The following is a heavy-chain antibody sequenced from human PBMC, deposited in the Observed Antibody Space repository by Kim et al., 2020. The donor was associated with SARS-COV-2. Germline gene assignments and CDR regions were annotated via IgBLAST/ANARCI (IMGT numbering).Heavy chain of an antibody. Sequence: GESLKISCKGSGYSFTSYWIGWVRQMPGKGLEWMGIIYPGDSDTRYSPSFQGQVTISADKSISTAYLQWSSLKASDTAMYYCARLWPGARGYFDWSTVGGYYYGMDVWGQGTTVTVSS. J-gene: IGHJ6*02. D-gene: IGHD3-9*01. V-gene: IGHV5-51*01. CDR1: GYSFTSYW. CDR3: ARLWPGARGYFDWSTVGGYYYGMDV. CDR2: IYPGDSDT.